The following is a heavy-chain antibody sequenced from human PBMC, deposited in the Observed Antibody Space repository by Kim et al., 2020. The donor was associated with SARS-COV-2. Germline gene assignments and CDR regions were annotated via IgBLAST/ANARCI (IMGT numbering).Heavy chain of an antibody. J-gene: IGHJ4*02. Sequence: GGSLRLSCAASGFTFSSYSMNWVRQAPGKGLEWVSSISSSSSYIYYADSVKGRFTISRDNAKNSLYLQMNSLRAEDTAVYYCASRFAEGGTYDSSGYSDYWGQGTLVTVSS. CDR3: ASRFAEGGTYDSSGYSDY. D-gene: IGHD3-22*01. CDR2: ISSSSSYI. V-gene: IGHV3-21*01. CDR1: GFTFSSYS.